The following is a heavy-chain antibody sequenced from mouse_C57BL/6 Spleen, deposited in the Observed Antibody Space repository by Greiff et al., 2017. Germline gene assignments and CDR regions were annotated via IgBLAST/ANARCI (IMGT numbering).Heavy chain of an antibody. CDR2: IPPNSGST. CDR1: GYTFTSSW. CDR3: ARIYGKGNWYFDV. V-gene: IGHV1-64*01. Sequence: QVQLQQPGAELVKPGASVKLSCKASGYTFTSSWMHWVKQRPGQGLEWIGMIPPNSGSTNYNEKFKSKATLTVDKSSSTAYMQLSSLTSEDSAVYYCARIYGKGNWYFDVWGTGTTVTVSS. D-gene: IGHD1-1*01. J-gene: IGHJ1*03.